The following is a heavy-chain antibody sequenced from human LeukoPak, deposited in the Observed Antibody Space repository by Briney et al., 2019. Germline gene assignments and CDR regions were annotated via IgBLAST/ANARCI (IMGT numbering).Heavy chain of an antibody. CDR2: INPNGGGT. CDR1: GYTFTGYY. J-gene: IGHJ4*02. V-gene: IGHV1-2*02. CDR3: AREGVY. Sequence: GASVEVSCKASGYTFTGYYMHWVRQAPGQGLEWMGWINPNGGGTTYAHKFQGRVTMTRDTSISTVYMELSSLRSDDTAVYYCAREGVYWGQGTLVTVSS. D-gene: IGHD3-16*01.